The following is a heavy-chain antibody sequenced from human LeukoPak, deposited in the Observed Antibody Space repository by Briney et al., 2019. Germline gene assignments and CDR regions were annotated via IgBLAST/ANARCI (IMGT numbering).Heavy chain of an antibody. Sequence: GGSLRLSCAASGFTFSSYWMSWVRQAPGKGLEWVANIKHDGSEKYYVDSVKGRFTISRDNAKNSLYLQMNSLRAEDTAVYYCAKTHFPLAAAGPKGDYYFDYWGQGTLVTVSS. CDR2: IKHDGSEK. CDR3: AKTHFPLAAAGPKGDYYFDY. D-gene: IGHD6-13*01. V-gene: IGHV3-7*01. CDR1: GFTFSSYW. J-gene: IGHJ4*02.